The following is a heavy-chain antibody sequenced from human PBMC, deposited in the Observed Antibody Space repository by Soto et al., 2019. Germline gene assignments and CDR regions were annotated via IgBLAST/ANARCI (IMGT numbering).Heavy chain of an antibody. CDR2: INHSGST. CDR3: ARGRSLYCTNGVCYAPRSAPYYYYYMDV. CDR1: GGSFSGYY. J-gene: IGHJ6*03. V-gene: IGHV4-34*01. D-gene: IGHD2-8*01. Sequence: SETLSLTCAVYGGSFSGYYWSWIRQPPGKGLEWIGEINHSGSTNYNPSLKSRVTISVDTSKNQFSLKLSSVTAADTAVYYCARGRSLYCTNGVCYAPRSAPYYYYYMDVWGKGTTVTVSS.